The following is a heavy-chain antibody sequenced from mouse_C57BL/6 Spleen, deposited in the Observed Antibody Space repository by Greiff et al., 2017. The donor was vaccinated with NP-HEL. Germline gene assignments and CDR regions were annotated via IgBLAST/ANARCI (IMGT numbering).Heavy chain of an antibody. CDR2: IDPETGGT. V-gene: IGHV1-15*01. Sequence: VQLVESGAELVRPGASVTLSCKASGYTFTDYEMNWVKQTPVHGLEWIGAIDPETGGTAYNQKFKGKAILTADKSSSTAYMELRSLTSEDSAVYYCTRGIYYYGSIPFAYWGQGTLVTVSA. D-gene: IGHD1-1*01. CDR1: GYTFTDYE. J-gene: IGHJ3*01. CDR3: TRGIYYYGSIPFAY.